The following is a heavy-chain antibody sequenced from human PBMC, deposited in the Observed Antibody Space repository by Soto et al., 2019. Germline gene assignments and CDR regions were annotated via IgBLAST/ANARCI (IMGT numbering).Heavy chain of an antibody. Sequence: GGSLRLSCAASGFTVSSNYMSWVRQAPGKGLDWVSVIYSGGSTYYADSVKGRFTISRDNSKNTLYLQMNSLRAEDTAVYYCARDRRYYDSSGYYGENAFDIWGQGTMVTVSS. J-gene: IGHJ3*02. CDR3: ARDRRYYDSSGYYGENAFDI. D-gene: IGHD3-22*01. V-gene: IGHV3-53*01. CDR1: GFTVSSNY. CDR2: IYSGGST.